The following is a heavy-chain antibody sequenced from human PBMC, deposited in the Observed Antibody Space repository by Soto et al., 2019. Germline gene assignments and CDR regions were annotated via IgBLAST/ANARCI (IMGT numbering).Heavy chain of an antibody. CDR3: ARDGGAYCGGDCYSPTFDFDY. D-gene: IGHD2-21*02. Sequence: QEQLVQSGAEVKKPGASVKVSCKASGYTFSGYAISWVRQAPGQGLEWMGGIIPIFGTANYAQKFQGRVTITADESTSTAYMELSSLRSEDTAVYYCARDGGAYCGGDCYSPTFDFDYWGQGTLVTVSS. J-gene: IGHJ4*02. CDR2: IIPIFGTA. V-gene: IGHV1-69*01. CDR1: GYTFSGYA.